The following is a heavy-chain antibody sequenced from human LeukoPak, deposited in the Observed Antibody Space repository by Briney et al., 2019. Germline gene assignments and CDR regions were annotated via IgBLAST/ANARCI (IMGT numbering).Heavy chain of an antibody. D-gene: IGHD4-17*01. V-gene: IGHV3-23*01. J-gene: IGHJ4*02. CDR1: GFTFTNYA. CDR3: AKREKGTTGRFFDY. CDR2: ISEGVGNT. Sequence: GGSLRLSCAASGFTFTNYAMTWVRQAPGKGLEWVSSISEGVGNTYYADSVKGRFTISRDHSKNTLYLQMNSLRAEDTALHYCAKREKGTTGRFFDYWGQGTLVTVPS.